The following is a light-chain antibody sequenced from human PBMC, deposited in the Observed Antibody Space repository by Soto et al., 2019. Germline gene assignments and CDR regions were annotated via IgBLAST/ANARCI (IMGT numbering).Light chain of an antibody. J-gene: IGKJ1*01. CDR3: MQGTHWPWT. Sequence: DIVMTQSPLSLPVTPGEPASIACMSILNRMHSNGYNYLDWYLQKPGQSPRLLIYLGSNRASGVPDRFSGSGSGTDFILRISRVEAEDVGVYYCMQGTHWPWTFGQGTKVDIK. V-gene: IGKV2-28*01. CDR1: LNRMHSNGYNY. CDR2: LGS.